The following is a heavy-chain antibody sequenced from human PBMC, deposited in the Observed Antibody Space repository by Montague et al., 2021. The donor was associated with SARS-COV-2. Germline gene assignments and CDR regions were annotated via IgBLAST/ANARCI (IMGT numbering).Heavy chain of an antibody. CDR1: GGSISSYY. J-gene: IGHJ4*02. V-gene: IGHV4-4*07. D-gene: IGHD3-10*01. CDR2: IYTSGST. Sequence: SETLSLTCTVSGGSISSYYWSWIRQPPGKGLEWIGRIYTSGSTNYNPSLKSRVTMSVDTSKNQFSLKLSSVTAADTAVYYCAGGSGIITFYNSGMDVWGQGTLVIVSS. CDR3: AGGSGIITFYNSGMDV.